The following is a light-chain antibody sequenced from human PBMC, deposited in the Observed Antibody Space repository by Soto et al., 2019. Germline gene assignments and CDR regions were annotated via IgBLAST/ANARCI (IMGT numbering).Light chain of an antibody. J-gene: IGLJ1*01. CDR2: EVN. CDR1: SSDVGGYNY. CDR3: NSYAGWIYV. V-gene: IGLV2-8*01. Sequence: QSALTQPPSASGSPGQSVTISCTGTSSDVGGYNYVSWYQHHPGKAPKLMIFEVNKRPSGVPDRFSGSKFGNTASLTVSGLQAEDEADYYCNSYAGWIYVVGTGTKLTVL.